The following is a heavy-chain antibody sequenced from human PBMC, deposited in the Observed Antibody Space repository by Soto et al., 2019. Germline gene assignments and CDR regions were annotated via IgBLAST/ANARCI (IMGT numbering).Heavy chain of an antibody. Sequence: SETLSLTCTVSGGSISSSSYYWGWIRQPPGKGLEWIGSIYYSGSTYYNPSLKSRVTISVDTSKNQFSLKLSSVTAADTAVYYCAGVTTNYYYGMDVWGQGTTVT. CDR1: GGSISSSSYY. CDR3: AGVTTNYYYGMDV. CDR2: IYYSGST. J-gene: IGHJ6*02. V-gene: IGHV4-39*01. D-gene: IGHD4-17*01.